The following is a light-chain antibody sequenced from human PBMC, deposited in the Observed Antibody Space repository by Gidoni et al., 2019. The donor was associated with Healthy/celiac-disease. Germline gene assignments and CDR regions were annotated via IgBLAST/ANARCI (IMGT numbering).Light chain of an antibody. V-gene: IGKV1-39*01. CDR1: QSISSY. CDR2: AAS. J-gene: IGKJ5*01. CDR3: QQSYSTLSIT. Sequence: DIQMIQSPSSLSASVGDRVTITCRASQSISSYLNWYKQKPGKAPKLLIYAASSLQSGVPSRCSGSGSGTDITLTISSLQPEDFATYYCQQSYSTLSITFGQGTRLEIK.